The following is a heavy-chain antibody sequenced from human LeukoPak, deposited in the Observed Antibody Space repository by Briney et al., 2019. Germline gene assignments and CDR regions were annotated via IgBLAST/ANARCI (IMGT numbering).Heavy chain of an antibody. CDR1: VFTFSSYA. CDR2: ISYAGSNK. V-gene: IGHV3-30-3*01. CDR3: AKSDSDYWYFDL. D-gene: IGHD2-21*02. Sequence: GWAVSLSCAASVFTFSSYAMHWVRQAPGRGLEGVAVISYAGSNKSYADAVKGRFTTSRDNSKTTLYLQMNSLRAEDTAVYYCAKSDSDYWYFDLWGRGTLVTVSS. J-gene: IGHJ2*01.